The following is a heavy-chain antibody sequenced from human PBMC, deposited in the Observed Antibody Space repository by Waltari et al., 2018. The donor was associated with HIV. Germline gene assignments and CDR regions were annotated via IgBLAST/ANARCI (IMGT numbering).Heavy chain of an antibody. CDR2: IKSKNDGGTI. J-gene: IGHJ4*02. V-gene: IGHV3-15*01. D-gene: IGHD2-21*01. CDR3: VTDAVAVPLDTAY. CDR1: GFTFTHAW. Sequence: EVHLVESGGGLVKPGGSLRVSCPVAGFTFTHAWMTWVRQAPGKGLEWLGRIKSKNDGGTIDYAAPVKDRFTILRDDSKHTLYLEMSSLKIEDTGIYYCVTDAVAVPLDTAYWGQGTLVTVSS.